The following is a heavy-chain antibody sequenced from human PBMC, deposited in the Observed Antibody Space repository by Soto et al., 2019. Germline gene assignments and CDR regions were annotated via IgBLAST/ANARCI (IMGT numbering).Heavy chain of an antibody. V-gene: IGHV4-31*03. J-gene: IGHJ4*02. CDR2: IYYSGST. CDR1: GGSISSGGYY. D-gene: IGHD2-21*02. CDR3: ARGRIVVVTAIPNFDY. Sequence: SETLSLTCTVSGGSISSGGYYWSWIRQHPGKGLEWIGYIYYSGSTYYNPSLKSRVTISVDTSKNQFSLKLSSVTAADTAVYYCARGRIVVVTAIPNFDYWGQGTLVTVSS.